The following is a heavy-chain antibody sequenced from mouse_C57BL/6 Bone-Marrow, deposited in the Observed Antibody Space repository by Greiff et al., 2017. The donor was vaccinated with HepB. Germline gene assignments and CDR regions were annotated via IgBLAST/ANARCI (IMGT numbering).Heavy chain of an antibody. Sequence: QVQLQQSGAELVRPGTSVKMSCKASGYTFTNYWIGWAKQRPGHGLEWIGDIYPGGGYTNYNEKFKGKATLTADKSSSTAYMQFSSLTSEDSAIYYCARSLITTVVAWYFDVWGTGTTVTVSS. D-gene: IGHD1-1*01. CDR3: ARSLITTVVAWYFDV. J-gene: IGHJ1*03. CDR2: IYPGGGYT. CDR1: GYTFTNYW. V-gene: IGHV1-63*01.